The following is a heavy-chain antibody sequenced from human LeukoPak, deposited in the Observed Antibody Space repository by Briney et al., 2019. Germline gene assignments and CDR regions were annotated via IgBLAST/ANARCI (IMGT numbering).Heavy chain of an antibody. CDR2: IIPIFGTA. CDR1: GGTFSNFA. J-gene: IGHJ4*02. V-gene: IGHV1-69*13. CDR3: ARDPGTADPILGMYYFDY. D-gene: IGHD1-1*01. Sequence: GASVKVSCKASGGTFSNFAISWVRQAPGQGLEWMGGIIPIFGTANYAQKFQGRVTITADESTSTAYMELSSLRSEDTAVYYCARDPGTADPILGMYYFDYWGQGTLVTVSS.